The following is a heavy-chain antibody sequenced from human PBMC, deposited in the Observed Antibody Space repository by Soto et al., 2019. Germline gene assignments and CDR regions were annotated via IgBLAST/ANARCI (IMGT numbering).Heavy chain of an antibody. V-gene: IGHV1-3*01. D-gene: IGHD6-13*01. CDR2: INAGNGNT. CDR3: ARNTGYSSSPDYYYYMDV. J-gene: IGHJ6*03. Sequence: QVPLVQSGAEVKKPGASVKVSCKASGYTFTSYAMHWVRQAPGQRLEWMGWINAGNGNTKYSQKFQGRVTITRDTSASTADMELSSLRSEDTAVYYCARNTGYSSSPDYYYYMDVWGKGTTVTVSS. CDR1: GYTFTSYA.